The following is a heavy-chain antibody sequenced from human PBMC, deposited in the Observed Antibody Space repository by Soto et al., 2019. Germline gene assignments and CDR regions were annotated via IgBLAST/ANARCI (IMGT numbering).Heavy chain of an antibody. Sequence: QVQLVESGGGVVQPGRSLRLSCAASGFIFSNFGMHWVRQAPGKGLEWVALIWYDGSSQYYADSVKGRFTISRDNSKNXVYLQMNSLRAEDTAVYYCAREDILLRFGGEAFDIWGQGTMVTVSS. CDR1: GFIFSNFG. V-gene: IGHV3-33*01. CDR2: IWYDGSSQ. J-gene: IGHJ3*02. D-gene: IGHD3-10*01. CDR3: AREDILLRFGGEAFDI.